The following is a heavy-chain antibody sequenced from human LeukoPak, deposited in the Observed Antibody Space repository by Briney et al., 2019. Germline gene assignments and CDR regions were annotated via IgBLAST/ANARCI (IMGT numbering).Heavy chain of an antibody. J-gene: IGHJ5*02. CDR1: GGSFSGYY. V-gene: IGHV4-34*01. CDR3: ARGPDSGSYFAWFDP. CDR2: INLSGST. D-gene: IGHD3-10*01. Sequence: SETLSLTCAVYGGSFSGYYWSWVRPPPGKGLEWIGEINLSGSTNYNPSFNVQVAISVDTSRNQLSLKLRSVTAADTAVYYCARGPDSGSYFAWFDPWGQGTLVTVSS.